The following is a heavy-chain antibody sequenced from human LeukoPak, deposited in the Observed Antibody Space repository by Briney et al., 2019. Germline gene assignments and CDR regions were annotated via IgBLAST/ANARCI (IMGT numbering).Heavy chain of an antibody. CDR1: GFTLSSYS. Sequence: GGSLRLSCAASGFTLSSYSMNRVRQAPGKGLEWVSSISSSSSSIYYADSVKGRFTISRDNAKNSLYLQMNSLRAEDTAVYYCARASGDIVETATMGSYWGQGTLVTVSS. CDR3: ARASGDIVETATMGSY. V-gene: IGHV3-21*01. J-gene: IGHJ4*02. CDR2: ISSSSSSI. D-gene: IGHD5-18*01.